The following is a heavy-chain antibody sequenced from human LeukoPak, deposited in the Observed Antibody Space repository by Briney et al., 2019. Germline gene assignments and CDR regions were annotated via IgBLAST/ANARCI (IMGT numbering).Heavy chain of an antibody. Sequence: ASVKVSCKASGYTFSDHYIHWVRQAPGQGLEWMGWITPRSGGTNYAQKFQGRLTMTRDTSITTAYMELSSLRTDDTAVYYCTRRMGSGYDFGYWGRGTLVTVSS. CDR3: TRRMGSGYDFGY. D-gene: IGHD5-12*01. CDR2: ITPRSGGT. CDR1: GYTFSDHY. V-gene: IGHV1-2*02. J-gene: IGHJ4*02.